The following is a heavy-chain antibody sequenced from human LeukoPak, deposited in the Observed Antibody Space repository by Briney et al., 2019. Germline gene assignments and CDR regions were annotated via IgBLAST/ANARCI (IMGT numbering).Heavy chain of an antibody. CDR3: ARVAQHGTAGVRGVMPYDY. J-gene: IGHJ4*02. V-gene: IGHV1-69*06. CDR1: GGTFSSYA. D-gene: IGHD3-10*01. Sequence: ASVKVSCKASGGTFSSYAISWVRQAPGQGLEWMGRINPIFGTANYAQKFQGRVTITADKSTSTAYMELSSLRSEDTAVYYCARVAQHGTAGVRGVMPYDYWGQGTLVTVSS. CDR2: INPIFGTA.